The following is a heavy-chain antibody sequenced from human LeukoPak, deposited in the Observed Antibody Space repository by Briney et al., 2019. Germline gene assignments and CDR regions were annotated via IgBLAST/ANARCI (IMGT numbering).Heavy chain of an antibody. J-gene: IGHJ5*02. CDR1: GGSISSYY. V-gene: IGHV4-59*01. CDR3: ARGTIFGGFDP. D-gene: IGHD3-3*01. Sequence: SETLSLTCTVSGGSISSYYWSWIRQPPGKGLEWIGYIYYSGSTNYNPSLKSRVTISVDTSKNQFSLKLSSVTAADTAVYYCARGTIFGGFDPWGQGTLATVSS. CDR2: IYYSGST.